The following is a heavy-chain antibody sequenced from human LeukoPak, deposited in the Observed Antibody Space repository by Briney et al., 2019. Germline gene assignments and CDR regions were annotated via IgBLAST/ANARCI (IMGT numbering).Heavy chain of an antibody. J-gene: IGHJ6*02. V-gene: IGHV4-34*01. Sequence: SETLSLTCAVYGGSFSGYYWSWIRQPPGKGLEWIGEINHSGSTNYNPSLKSRVTISVDTSKNQFSLKLSFVTAADTAVYYCARAHSSSWYQYYYGMDVWGQGTTVTVSS. CDR2: INHSGST. CDR1: GGSFSGYY. D-gene: IGHD6-13*01. CDR3: ARAHSSSWYQYYYGMDV.